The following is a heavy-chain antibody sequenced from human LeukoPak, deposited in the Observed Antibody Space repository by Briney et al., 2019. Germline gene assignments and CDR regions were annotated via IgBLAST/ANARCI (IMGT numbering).Heavy chain of an antibody. CDR2: INPNSGGT. CDR1: GYTFNPVY. CDR3: ARVPFTMEVVVLYDY. D-gene: IGHD3-22*01. V-gene: IGHV1-2*02. J-gene: IGHJ4*02. Sequence: ASVKVPYQASGYTFNPVYMHWVRQAPGQGLEWMGWINPNSGGTNYAQKFQGRVTMTRDTSISTAYMELIRLRSDDTAVYYCARVPFTMEVVVLYDYWGQGTLVTVSS.